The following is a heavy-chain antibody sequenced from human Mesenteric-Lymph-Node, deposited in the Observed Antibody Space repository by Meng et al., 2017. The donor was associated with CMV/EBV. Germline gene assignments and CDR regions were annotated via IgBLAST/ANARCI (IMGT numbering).Heavy chain of an antibody. D-gene: IGHD1-14*01. CDR2: INHNGST. CDR3: ASLAPLNNTKDKIPSGY. J-gene: IGHJ4*02. Sequence: QVQLQQWGAGLLKPSETLSLTCAVYGGSFSAYYWSWIRQPPGKGLEWIGEINHNGSTNYNPPLKSRITISVDTSKNQFSLKLTSVTAADTAVYFCASLAPLNNTKDKIPSGYWGQGTLVTVSS. CDR1: GGSFSAYY. V-gene: IGHV4-34*01.